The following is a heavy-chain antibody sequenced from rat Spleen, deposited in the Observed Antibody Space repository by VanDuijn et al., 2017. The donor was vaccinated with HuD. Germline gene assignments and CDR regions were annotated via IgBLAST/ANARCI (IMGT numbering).Heavy chain of an antibody. Sequence: EVQLVESGGGLEQPGRSLKLSCAASGFTFSDYGVAWVRQAPTTGLEWVATISSGVSSGHSGTYYRAYVRGRFTNSRDDAKSNLGPQMDNLRSEDPATYYCAIRHYGYTDYFDYWGQGVMVTVSS. CDR3: AIRHYGYTDYFDY. D-gene: IGHD1-9*01. J-gene: IGHJ2*01. CDR1: GFTFSDYG. CDR2: ISSGVSSGHSGT. V-gene: IGHV5-29*01.